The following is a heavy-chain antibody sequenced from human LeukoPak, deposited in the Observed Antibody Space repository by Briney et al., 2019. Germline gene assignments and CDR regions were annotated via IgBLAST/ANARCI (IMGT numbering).Heavy chain of an antibody. J-gene: IGHJ3*02. CDR3: AAGMKYCSGGSCYDAFDI. CDR1: GFTFTSSA. V-gene: IGHV1-58*02. D-gene: IGHD2-15*01. CDR2: IVVCSGNT. Sequence: SVKVSCKASGFTFTSSAMQWVRQARGQRLEWIGWIVVCSGNTNYAQKFQERVTITRDMSTSTAYMELSSLRSEDTAVYYCAAGMKYCSGGSCYDAFDIWGQGTMVTVSS.